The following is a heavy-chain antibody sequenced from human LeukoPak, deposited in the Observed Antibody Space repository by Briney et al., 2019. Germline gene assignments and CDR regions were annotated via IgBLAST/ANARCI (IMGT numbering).Heavy chain of an antibody. D-gene: IGHD2-21*01. Sequence: GASVKVSCKTSGYTFTGYYIHWVRQAPGQGLEWVGSINPTNGGKNSAQKFQGRVTMTRDTSTSTAYMELSGLRSDDTAAYYCARQTIRPGDLRGQGSLVTVS. V-gene: IGHV1-2*02. CDR3: ARQTIRPGDL. CDR2: INPTNGGK. J-gene: IGHJ1*01. CDR1: GYTFTGYY.